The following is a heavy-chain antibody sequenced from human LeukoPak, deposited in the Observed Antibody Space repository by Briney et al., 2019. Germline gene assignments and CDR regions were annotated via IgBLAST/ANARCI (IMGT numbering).Heavy chain of an antibody. J-gene: IGHJ4*02. CDR2: TYYRSKWYN. CDR3: VRRADDNSCFDY. Sequence: SQTLSLTCAISGDSVSSYRSAWNWIRQSPSGGLEWLGRTYYRSKWYNHYAESVRGQIIITPDTSKNQFALLLNSVGAEDTAVYYCVRRADDNSCFDYWSQGTLVTVSS. CDR1: GDSVSSYRSA. V-gene: IGHV6-1*01. D-gene: IGHD4-23*01.